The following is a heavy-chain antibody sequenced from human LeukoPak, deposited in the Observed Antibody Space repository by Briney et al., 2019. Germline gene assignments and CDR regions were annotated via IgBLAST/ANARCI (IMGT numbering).Heavy chain of an antibody. CDR3: ARRQNWGLESNWFDP. Sequence: PSETLSLTCTVSGGSISSYYWSWIRQPPGKGLEWIGYIYYSGSTNYNPSLKSRVTISVDTSKNQFSLKLSSVTAADTAVYYCARRQNWGLESNWFDPWGQGTLVTVSS. V-gene: IGHV4-59*08. CDR1: GGSISSYY. D-gene: IGHD7-27*01. CDR2: IYYSGST. J-gene: IGHJ5*02.